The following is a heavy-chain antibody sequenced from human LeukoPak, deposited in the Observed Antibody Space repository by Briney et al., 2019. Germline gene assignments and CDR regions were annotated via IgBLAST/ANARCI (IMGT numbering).Heavy chain of an antibody. CDR2: INPNSGGT. J-gene: IGHJ4*02. D-gene: IGHD4-23*01. Sequence: ASVKVSCKASGYTFTGYYMHWVRQAPGQGLEWMGRINPNSGGTNYAQKFQGRVTMTRDTSISTAYMELSRLRSDDTAVYYCATALKYGGNSRYYFDYWGQGTLVTVSS. V-gene: IGHV1-2*06. CDR1: GYTFTGYY. CDR3: ATALKYGGNSRYYFDY.